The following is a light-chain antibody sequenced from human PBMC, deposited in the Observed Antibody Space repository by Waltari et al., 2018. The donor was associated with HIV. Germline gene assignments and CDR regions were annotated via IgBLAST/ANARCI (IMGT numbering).Light chain of an antibody. Sequence: EIVMTQSPPSSPVILGQPASLSCRSSHSLVHSDGNIYLSWLQQRPGQPPRLLIYKTSTRFSGVPERFSGSGTGRDFTLKISRVEVEDVATYYCMQATQFPLTFGQGTRLEIK. J-gene: IGKJ5*01. CDR3: MQATQFPLT. CDR2: KTS. V-gene: IGKV2-24*01. CDR1: HSLVHSDGNIY.